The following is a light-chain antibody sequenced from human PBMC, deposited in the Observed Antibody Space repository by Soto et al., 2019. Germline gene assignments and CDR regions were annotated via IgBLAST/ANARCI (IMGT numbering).Light chain of an antibody. CDR2: DAS. CDR1: QSVYSH. V-gene: IGKV3-11*01. J-gene: IGKJ4*01. Sequence: EIVLTQSPATLSLSPGERATLSCRASQSVYSHLAWYRQKPGQAPRLLIYDASNRATGIPARFSGSGSGTDFTLTISSLEPEDFAVYYCQQRSNWPLTFGGGTKVDIK. CDR3: QQRSNWPLT.